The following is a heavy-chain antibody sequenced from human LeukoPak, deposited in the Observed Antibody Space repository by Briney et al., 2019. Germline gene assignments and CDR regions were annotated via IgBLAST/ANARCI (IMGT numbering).Heavy chain of an antibody. CDR3: AIPPGYCGNDCSFDH. J-gene: IGHJ4*02. CDR2: IYPGDYET. CDR1: GYSFSNYW. Sequence: GESLQISCEGYGYSFSNYWIGWLRQMPGKGLEWMGIIYPGDYETRYSPSFQGLVTISVDKSISTAYLQWSSLKASDTAMYYCAIPPGYCGNDCSFDHWGQGTLVTVSS. V-gene: IGHV5-51*01. D-gene: IGHD2-21*02.